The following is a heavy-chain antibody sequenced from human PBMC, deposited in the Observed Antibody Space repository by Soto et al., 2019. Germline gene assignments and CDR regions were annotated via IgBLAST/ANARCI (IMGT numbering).Heavy chain of an antibody. CDR3: ARGVTSWSGYYLAFDI. D-gene: IGHD3-3*01. V-gene: IGHV4-59*08. J-gene: IGHJ3*02. CDR2: IYYSGST. Sequence: SETLSLTCTVSGGSISSYYWSWIRQPPGKGLEWIGYIYYSGSTNYNPSLKSRVTISVDTSKNQFSLKLSSVAAADTAVYYCARGVTSWSGYYLAFDIWGQGTMVTVSS. CDR1: GGSISSYY.